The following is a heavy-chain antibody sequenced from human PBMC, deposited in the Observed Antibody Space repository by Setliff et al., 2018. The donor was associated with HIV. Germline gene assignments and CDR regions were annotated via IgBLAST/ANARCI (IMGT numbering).Heavy chain of an antibody. CDR2: ISGHTINV. V-gene: IGHV3-23*01. Sequence: PGGSLRLSCAASGFDFSSHAMSWVRQAPGKGLEWLSVISGHTINVYYADSVKGRFTISRDNSKNTLYLQLNSLSAEDTAIYYCAKRLAGSNTWHHFDTWGQGTLVTVSS. CDR3: AKRLAGSNTWHHFDT. D-gene: IGHD6-13*01. CDR1: GFDFSSHA. J-gene: IGHJ4*02.